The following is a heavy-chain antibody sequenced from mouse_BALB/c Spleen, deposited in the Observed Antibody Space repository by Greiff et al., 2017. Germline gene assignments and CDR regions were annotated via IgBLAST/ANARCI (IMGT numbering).Heavy chain of an antibody. CDR2: ISSGGST. J-gene: IGHJ3*01. V-gene: IGHV5-6-5*01. D-gene: IGHD2-4*01. Sequence: EVQRVESGGGLVKPGGSLKLSCAASGFTFSSYAMSWVRQTPEKRLEWVASISSGGSTYYPDSVKGRFTISRDNARNILYLQMSSLRSEDTAMYYCAREGITTKLFAYWGQGTLVTVSA. CDR3: AREGITTKLFAY. CDR1: GFTFSSYA.